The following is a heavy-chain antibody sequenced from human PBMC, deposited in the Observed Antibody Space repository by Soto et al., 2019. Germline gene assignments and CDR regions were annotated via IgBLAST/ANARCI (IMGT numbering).Heavy chain of an antibody. J-gene: IGHJ4*02. D-gene: IGHD6-19*01. CDR1: AFTFKKAW. CDR3: TTNENSSGWSFDY. V-gene: IGHV3-15*01. Sequence: GGSLRLSCAASAFTFKKAWMSWVRQVPGKGLEWVGRTYTKNDGGTTDYAAPVKGRFTISRDDSRNTLYLQMNSLKTEDTAVYYCTTNENSSGWSFDYWGQGTLVTVSS. CDR2: TYTKNDGGTT.